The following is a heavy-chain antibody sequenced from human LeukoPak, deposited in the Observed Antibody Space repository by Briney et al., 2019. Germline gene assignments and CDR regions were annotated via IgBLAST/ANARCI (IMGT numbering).Heavy chain of an antibody. Sequence: GVSLRLSCAASGFTFTNAWMTWVRQAPGKGLEWVGLIKSMTDGGTTYYAAPVKGRFTISGDDSKNTLYLQMNSLKTEDTAVYYCSTDIAPGYWGQGTLVTVSS. D-gene: IGHD2-15*01. V-gene: IGHV3-15*01. CDR2: IKSMTDGGTT. CDR3: STDIAPGY. J-gene: IGHJ4*02. CDR1: GFTFTNAW.